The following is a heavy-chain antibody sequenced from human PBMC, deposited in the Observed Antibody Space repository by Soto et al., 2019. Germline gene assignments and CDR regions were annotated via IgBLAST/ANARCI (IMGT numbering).Heavy chain of an antibody. D-gene: IGHD2-2*01. CDR2: FHPEDGET. V-gene: IGHV1-24*01. Sequence: GASVKVSCKVSGYTLTELSIHWVRQAPGKGLEWMGGFHPEDGETIYAQKFQGRVTMTEDTSTDTAYMELSGLRSEDTAVYYCATGGSIDIVLVPAAMHYFDYWGQGTLVTVSS. J-gene: IGHJ4*02. CDR3: ATGGSIDIVLVPAAMHYFDY. CDR1: GYTLTELS.